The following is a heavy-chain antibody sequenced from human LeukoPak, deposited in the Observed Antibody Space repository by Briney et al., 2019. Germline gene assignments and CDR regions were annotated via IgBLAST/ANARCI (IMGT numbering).Heavy chain of an antibody. D-gene: IGHD3-9*01. CDR2: ISGSGGST. J-gene: IGHJ4*02. CDR3: AKRPYYDILTGHFDY. CDR1: GFTFSSYA. V-gene: IGHV3-23*01. Sequence: GSLRLSCAASGFTFSSYAMSWVRQAPGKGLEWVSAISGSGGSTYYADSVKGRFTISRDNSKNTLYLQMNSLRAEDTAVYYCAKRPYYDILTGHFDYWGRGTLVTVSS.